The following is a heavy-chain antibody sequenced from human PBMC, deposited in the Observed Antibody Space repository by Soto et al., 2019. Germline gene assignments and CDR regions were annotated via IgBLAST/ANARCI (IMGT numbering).Heavy chain of an antibody. J-gene: IGHJ6*02. V-gene: IGHV1-18*04. D-gene: IGHD3-16*01. Sequence: ASVKVSCKASGYTFTSYGISWVRQAPGQGLEWMGWISAYNGNTNYAQKLQGRVTMTTDTSTSTAYMELRSLRSDDTAVYYCASAARGGHYYYYYGMDVWGQGTTVTVSS. CDR3: ASAARGGHYYYYYGMDV. CDR1: GYTFTSYG. CDR2: ISAYNGNT.